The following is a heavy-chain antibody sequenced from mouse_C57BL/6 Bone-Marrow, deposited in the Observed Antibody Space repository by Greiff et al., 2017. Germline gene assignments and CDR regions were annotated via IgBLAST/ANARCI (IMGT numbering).Heavy chain of an antibody. CDR1: GFSLTSYG. V-gene: IGHV2-5*01. CDR2: IWRGGST. D-gene: IGHD1-1*02. CDR3: AKGTMADV. Sequence: VMLVESGPGLVQPSQSLSITCTVSGFSLTSYGVHWVRQSPGKGLEWLGVIWRGGSTAYNAAFMSRLSITKDNSKSQVFFKMNSLQADDTAIYYCAKGTMADVWGTGNTVTVSS. J-gene: IGHJ1*03.